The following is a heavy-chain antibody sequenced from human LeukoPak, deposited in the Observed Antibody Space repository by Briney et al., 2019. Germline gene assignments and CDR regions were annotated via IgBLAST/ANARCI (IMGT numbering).Heavy chain of an antibody. D-gene: IGHD1-1*01. V-gene: IGHV3-21*01. CDR1: GFNFRIYS. CDR2: ISSSSSYI. J-gene: IGHJ4*02. Sequence: GGSLRLSCAASGFNFRIYSMNWVRQAPGEGLEWVSSISSSSSYISYTDSVRGRFTISRDNAKTSLYLQMNSLRAEDTAVYFCARDGTTGTTGYFDYWGQGTLVTVSS. CDR3: ARDGTTGTTGYFDY.